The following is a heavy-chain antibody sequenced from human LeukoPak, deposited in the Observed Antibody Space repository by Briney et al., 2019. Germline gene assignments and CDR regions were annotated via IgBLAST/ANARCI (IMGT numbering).Heavy chain of an antibody. D-gene: IGHD3-22*01. Sequence: GGSLRLSCAASGFSVSEYYVTWVRQAPGKGLEWISYITRENWIYYSDSVTGRFTISRDHAKNSVYLEMNSLRADDTAVYYCARGLHLDSSGSLYYWGQGTLVTVSS. V-gene: IGHV3-69-1*01. J-gene: IGHJ4*02. CDR2: ITRENWI. CDR3: ARGLHLDSSGSLYY. CDR1: GFSVSEYY.